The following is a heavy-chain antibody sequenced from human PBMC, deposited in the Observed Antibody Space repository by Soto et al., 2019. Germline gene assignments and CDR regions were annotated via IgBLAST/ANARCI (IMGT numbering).Heavy chain of an antibody. J-gene: IGHJ6*03. V-gene: IGHV3-21*01. Sequence: GGSLRLSCAASGFTFSSYSMNWVRQAPGKGLEWVSSISSSSSYIYYADSVKGRFTISRDNAKNSLYLQMNSLRAEDTAVYYCARDGSGSYYHYYYYMDVWGKGTTVTVSS. CDR3: ARDGSGSYYHYYYYMDV. CDR1: GFTFSSYS. CDR2: ISSSSSYI. D-gene: IGHD3-10*01.